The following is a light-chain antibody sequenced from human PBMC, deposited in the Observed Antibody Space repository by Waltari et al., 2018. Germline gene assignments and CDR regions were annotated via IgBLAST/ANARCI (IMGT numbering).Light chain of an antibody. CDR2: AAS. CDR1: QDIGNW. Sequence: DIQMTQSPSSVSASVGDRVIMTCRASQDIGNWLAWYQLKPGKVPKFLIYAASVLQTGVPSRFSGSGSGTDFTLTINNLQPEDFATYFCQQGSSFPPTFGQGTKVEVK. CDR3: QQGSSFPPT. V-gene: IGKV1-12*01. J-gene: IGKJ1*01.